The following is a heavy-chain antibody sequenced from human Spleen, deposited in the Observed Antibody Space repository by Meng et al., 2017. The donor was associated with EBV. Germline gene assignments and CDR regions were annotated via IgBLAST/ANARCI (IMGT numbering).Heavy chain of an antibody. D-gene: IGHD2/OR15-2a*01. CDR1: GGSFNDYY. CDR2: INHSGIT. Sequence: VQLQQWGAGLLKPSETLSLTCAVYGGSFNDYYWTWIRQPPGKGLEWIGEINHSGITNYKPSLKSRVTISVDTSKNQFSLKLSSVTAADTALYYCARAGSFLGIIDSWGQGTLVTVSS. CDR3: ARAGSFLGIIDS. V-gene: IGHV4-34*01. J-gene: IGHJ5*01.